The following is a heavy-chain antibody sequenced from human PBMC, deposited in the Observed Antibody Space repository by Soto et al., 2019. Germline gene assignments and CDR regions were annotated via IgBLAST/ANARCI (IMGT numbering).Heavy chain of an antibody. J-gene: IGHJ5*02. CDR1: GFTFSSYS. D-gene: IGHD6-13*01. V-gene: IGHV3-23*01. CDR3: AKNRKRIAAGTTTINYWFDP. CDR2: ISGSGSST. Sequence: GGSLRLSCGASGFTFSSYSMNWVRQAPGKGLEWVSSISGSGSSTYYADSVKGRFTISRDNSKNTLYLQMNSLRAEDTAVYYCAKNRKRIAAGTTTINYWFDPWGQGTLVTVSS.